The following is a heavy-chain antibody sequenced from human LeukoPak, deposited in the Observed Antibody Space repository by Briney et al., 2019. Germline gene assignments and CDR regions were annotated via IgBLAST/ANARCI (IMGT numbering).Heavy chain of an antibody. CDR3: ARTPSGYGFTGWFDP. V-gene: IGHV4-39*01. CDR2: IYYSGST. D-gene: IGHD5-18*01. CDR1: GGSISSSSYY. Sequence: SETLSLTCTVSGGSISSSSYYWGWIRQPPGTGLEWIGSIYYSGSTYYNPSLKSRVTISVDTSKNQFSLKLSSVTAADTAVYYCARTPSGYGFTGWFDPWGQGTLVTVSS. J-gene: IGHJ5*02.